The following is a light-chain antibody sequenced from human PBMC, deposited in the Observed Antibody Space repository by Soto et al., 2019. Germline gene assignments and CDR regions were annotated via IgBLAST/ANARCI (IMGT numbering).Light chain of an antibody. CDR2: EVS. V-gene: IGLV2-23*02. CDR1: SSDVGSYNL. J-gene: IGLJ1*01. CDR3: CSYAGSSTFPYV. Sequence: QSVLTQPASVSGSPGQSITISCTGTSSDVGSYNLVSWYQQHPGKAPKLMIYEVSKRPSGVSNRFSGSKSGNTASLTISGLQAEDEADYYCCSYAGSSTFPYVFGTGTKATVL.